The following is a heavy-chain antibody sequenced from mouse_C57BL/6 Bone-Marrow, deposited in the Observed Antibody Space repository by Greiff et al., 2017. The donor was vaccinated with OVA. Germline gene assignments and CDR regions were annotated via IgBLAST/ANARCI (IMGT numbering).Heavy chain of an antibody. CDR3: ARVTGTWYFDY. D-gene: IGHD4-1*01. Sequence: QVQLQQPGTDLVPPGASFSPFPSYCIHLVKQRPGQGLEWIGNINPSNGGTNYNEKFKSKATLTVDKSSSTAYMQLSSLTSEDSAVYYCARVTGTWYFDYWGQGTTLTVSS. J-gene: IGHJ2*01. CDR2: INPSNGGT. CDR1: SPFPSYC. V-gene: IGHV1-53*01.